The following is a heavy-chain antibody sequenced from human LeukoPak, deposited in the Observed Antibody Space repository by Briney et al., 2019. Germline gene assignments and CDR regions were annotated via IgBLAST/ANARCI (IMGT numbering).Heavy chain of an antibody. J-gene: IGHJ4*02. CDR1: GFTVSSNY. Sequence: PGGSLRLSCAASGFTVSSNYMSWVRQAPGKGLEWVSVIYSGGSTYYADSVKGRFTISRDNSKNTLYLQMNSLRAEDTAVYYCARDRGGATSSFDYWGQGTLVTVSS. CDR2: IYSGGST. CDR3: ARDRGGATSSFDY. D-gene: IGHD1-26*01. V-gene: IGHV3-66*01.